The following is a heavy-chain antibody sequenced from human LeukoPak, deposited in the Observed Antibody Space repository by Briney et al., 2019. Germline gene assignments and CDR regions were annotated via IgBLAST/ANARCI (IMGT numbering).Heavy chain of an antibody. J-gene: IGHJ4*02. Sequence: QSGGSLRLSCAASGFTFSDFYMSWIRQAPGKGLEWLSYISSSGSTIYYADSVKGRFTISRDNAKNSVYLQMNSLRAEDTAVYYCARGNAPLPFDYWGQGTLVTVSS. D-gene: IGHD2-2*01. CDR3: ARGNAPLPFDY. V-gene: IGHV3-11*04. CDR2: ISSSGSTI. CDR1: GFTFSDFY.